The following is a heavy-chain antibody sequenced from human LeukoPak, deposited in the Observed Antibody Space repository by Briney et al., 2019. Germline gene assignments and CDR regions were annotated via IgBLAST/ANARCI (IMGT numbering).Heavy chain of an antibody. D-gene: IGHD3-22*01. CDR3: ASDEFSDSRGYYAAPLDH. Sequence: GASVKVSCKASGHAFTDYYILWVRQAPGQGLEWMGWTNLNTGYTKSAQTYKGRGTMTRDTSITTGYMELSRLKSDDTAVYYCASDEFSDSRGYYAAPLDHWGQGTLVSVSS. J-gene: IGHJ4*02. CDR2: TNLNTGYT. CDR1: GHAFTDYY. V-gene: IGHV1-2*02.